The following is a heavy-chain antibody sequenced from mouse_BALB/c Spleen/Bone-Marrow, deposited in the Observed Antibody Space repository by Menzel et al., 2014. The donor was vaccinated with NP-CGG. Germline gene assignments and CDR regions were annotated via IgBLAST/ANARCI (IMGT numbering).Heavy chain of an antibody. J-gene: IGHJ3*01. Sequence: LVESGGGLVKPGGSLKLSCAASGFTFSDXYXYWVXQTPXXXXXWVATISDGGSYTYYPDSVKGRFTISRDNAKNNLYLQMSSLKSEDTAMYYCVLRWFAYWGQGTLVTVSA. CDR3: VLRWFAY. CDR2: ISDGGSYT. D-gene: IGHD1-1*01. CDR1: GFTFSDXY. V-gene: IGHV5-4*02.